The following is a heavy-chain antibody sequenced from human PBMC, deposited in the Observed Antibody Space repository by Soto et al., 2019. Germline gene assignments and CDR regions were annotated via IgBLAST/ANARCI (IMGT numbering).Heavy chain of an antibody. CDR1: GGSIGSSGYY. D-gene: IGHD3-3*01. V-gene: IGHV4-31*03. Sequence: SETLSLTCTVSGGSIGSSGYYWSWIRQHPGKGLEWIGYIYYSGRTYYNPSLKSRLTISVDTSKNQFSLKLSSVTAADTAVYYCASLQGRFLETGGWFDPWGQGTLVTVSS. J-gene: IGHJ5*02. CDR3: ASLQGRFLETGGWFDP. CDR2: IYYSGRT.